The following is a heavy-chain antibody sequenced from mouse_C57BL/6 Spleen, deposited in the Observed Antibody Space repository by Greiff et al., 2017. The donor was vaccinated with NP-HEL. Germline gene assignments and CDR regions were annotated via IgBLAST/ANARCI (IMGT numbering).Heavy chain of an antibody. CDR2: IRSKSNNYAT. Sequence: EVKLMESGGGLVQPKGSLKLSCAASGFSFNTYAMNWVRQAPGKGLEWVARIRSKSNNYATYYADSVKDRFTISRDDSESMLYLQMNNLKTEDTAMYYCVRQYYYGSTFDYWGQGTTLTVSS. CDR1: GFSFNTYA. CDR3: VRQYYYGSTFDY. J-gene: IGHJ2*01. D-gene: IGHD1-1*01. V-gene: IGHV10-1*01.